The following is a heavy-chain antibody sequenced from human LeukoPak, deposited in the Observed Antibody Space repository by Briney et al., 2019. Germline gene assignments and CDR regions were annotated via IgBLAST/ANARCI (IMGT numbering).Heavy chain of an antibody. V-gene: IGHV4-61*02. D-gene: IGHD6-13*01. CDR3: ARDARIADLFDGFDP. CDR1: GGSISSGSYY. CDR2: IYTSGST. Sequence: SETLSLTCTVSGGSISSGSYYWSWIRQPAGKGLEWIGRIYTSGSTNYNPSLKSRVTMSVDTSKNQFSLKLSSVTAADTAVYYCARDARIADLFDGFDPWGQGTLVTVSS. J-gene: IGHJ5*02.